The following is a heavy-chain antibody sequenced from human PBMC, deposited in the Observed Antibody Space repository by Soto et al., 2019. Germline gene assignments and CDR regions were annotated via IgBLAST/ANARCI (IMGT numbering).Heavy chain of an antibody. CDR2: IHESGIT. J-gene: IGHJ5*02. CDR3: ARGSHFVWGSP. V-gene: IGHV4-4*02. D-gene: IGHD3-16*01. Sequence: QVQLQESGPGLVEPSGTLSLTCDVSGGSISSSDWWCWVRQPPGKGLEWIGEIHESGITNFTPSLKSRVSISLDKYKNQFGLNVSSVTAADTAISYCARGSHFVWGSPWGQGPLITVSS. CDR1: GGSISSSDW.